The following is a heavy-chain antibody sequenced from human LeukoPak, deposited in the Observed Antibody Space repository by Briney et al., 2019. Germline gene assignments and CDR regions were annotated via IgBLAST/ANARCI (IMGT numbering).Heavy chain of an antibody. CDR3: ANGLRYFDWMTRFDY. D-gene: IGHD3-9*01. J-gene: IGHJ4*02. Sequence: GGSLRLSCAASGFSFSVYWMHWVRQAPGKGPVWVSRIKTDGSITDYADSVKGRFTISRDNAKNTLYLQMNSLRAEDTAVYYCANGLRYFDWMTRFDYWGQGTLVTVSS. CDR1: GFSFSVYW. CDR2: IKTDGSIT. V-gene: IGHV3-74*01.